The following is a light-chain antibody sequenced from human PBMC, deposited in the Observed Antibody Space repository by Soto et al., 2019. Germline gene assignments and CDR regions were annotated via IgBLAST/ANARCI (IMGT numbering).Light chain of an antibody. CDR2: DAS. Sequence: DIQMTQSPSTLSASVGDRVIITCRASESISDWLAWYQVKPGRAPKLLIFDASNLESGVPSRFSGSGSGTEFTLTISSLQPDDFATYYCQQYNDYCPTFGQGTKVEVK. J-gene: IGKJ1*01. CDR1: ESISDW. V-gene: IGKV1-5*01. CDR3: QQYNDYCPT.